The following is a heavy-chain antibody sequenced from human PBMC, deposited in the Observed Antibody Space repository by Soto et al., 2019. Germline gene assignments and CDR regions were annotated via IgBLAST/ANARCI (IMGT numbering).Heavy chain of an antibody. V-gene: IGHV3-53*04. CDR2: IYSGGST. CDR1: GFTVSSNY. D-gene: IGHD2-2*01. CDR3: ARSTKYCSSTSCYPTKRYYYYMDV. J-gene: IGHJ6*03. Sequence: GGSLRLSCAASGFTVSSNYMSWVRQAPGKGLEWVSVIYSGGSTYYADSVKGRFTISRHNSKNTLYLQMNSLRAEDTAVYYCARSTKYCSSTSCYPTKRYYYYMDVWGKGTTVTVSS.